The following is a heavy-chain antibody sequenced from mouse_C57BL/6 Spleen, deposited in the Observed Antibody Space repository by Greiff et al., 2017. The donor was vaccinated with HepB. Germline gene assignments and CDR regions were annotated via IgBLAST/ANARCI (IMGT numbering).Heavy chain of an antibody. CDR1: GYTFTDYY. CDR2: IYPGSGNT. D-gene: IGHD2-5*01. J-gene: IGHJ4*01. CDR3: ARSTYYSNYGYAMDY. V-gene: IGHV1-76*01. Sequence: QVQLQQSGAELVRPGASVKLSCKASGYTFTDYYINWVKQRPGQGLEWIARIYPGSGNTYYNEKFKGKATLTAEKSSSTAYMQLSSLTSEDSAVYFCARSTYYSNYGYAMDYWGQGTSVTVSS.